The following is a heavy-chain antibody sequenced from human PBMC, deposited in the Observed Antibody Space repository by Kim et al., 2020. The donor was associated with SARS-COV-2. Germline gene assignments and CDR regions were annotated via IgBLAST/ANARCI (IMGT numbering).Heavy chain of an antibody. D-gene: IGHD6-13*01. CDR1: GFTFSSYG. J-gene: IGHJ3*02. CDR2: ISYDGSNK. V-gene: IGHV3-30*18. CDR3: AKDFPIAAADHDAFDI. Sequence: GGSLRLSCAASGFTFSSYGMHWVRQAPGKGLEWVAVISYDGSNKYYADSVKGRFTISRDNSKNTLYLQMNSLRAEDTAVYYCAKDFPIAAADHDAFDIWGQGTMVTVSS.